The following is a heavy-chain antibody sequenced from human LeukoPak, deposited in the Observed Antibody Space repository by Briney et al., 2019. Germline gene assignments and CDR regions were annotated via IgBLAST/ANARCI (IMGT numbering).Heavy chain of an antibody. CDR3: ARDRGGATDFDY. D-gene: IGHD1-26*01. Sequence: ASVKVSCKASGYTFTSYGISWVRQPPGQGLEWMGWISAYNGNTNYAQKLQGRVTMTTDTSTSTAYMELRSLRTDDTAVYYCARDRGGATDFDYWGQGTLVTVSS. CDR1: GYTFTSYG. V-gene: IGHV1-18*01. J-gene: IGHJ4*02. CDR2: ISAYNGNT.